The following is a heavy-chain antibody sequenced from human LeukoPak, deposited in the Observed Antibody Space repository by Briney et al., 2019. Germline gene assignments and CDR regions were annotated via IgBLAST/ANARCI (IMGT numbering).Heavy chain of an antibody. Sequence: GSLRLSCAASGFTFSSYAMSWVRQAPGKGLEWVSTISGNGGDTFYPDSVKGRFIISRDNSKNTLYLQMNSLRAEDTAVYYCTTYNRNVPFDYWGQGTLVTVSS. V-gene: IGHV3-23*01. CDR2: ISGNGGDT. CDR1: GFTFSSYA. CDR3: TTYNRNVPFDY. D-gene: IGHD1-1*01. J-gene: IGHJ4*02.